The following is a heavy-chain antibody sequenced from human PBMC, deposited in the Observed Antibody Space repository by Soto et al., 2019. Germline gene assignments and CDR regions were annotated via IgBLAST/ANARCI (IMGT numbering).Heavy chain of an antibody. D-gene: IGHD6-13*01. Sequence: PGESLKISCQGSGYNFANYWIGWVRQMPGKGLEWMGMISPGDSDTKNSPSLQGQITMSVDKSDSSAYLQWRSLKASDTAMYYCAAGYTTGPDAFDIWGQGTMVTVSS. J-gene: IGHJ3*02. CDR3: AAGYTTGPDAFDI. CDR1: GYNFANYW. V-gene: IGHV5-51*01. CDR2: ISPGDSDT.